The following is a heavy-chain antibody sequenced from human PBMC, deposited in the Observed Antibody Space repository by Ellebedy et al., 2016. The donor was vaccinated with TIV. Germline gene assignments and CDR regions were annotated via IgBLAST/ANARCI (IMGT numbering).Heavy chain of an antibody. J-gene: IGHJ5*02. D-gene: IGHD1-26*01. CDR1: GFTFSSYA. CDR2: ISYDGSNK. CDR3: ARARYSGSYLFS. Sequence: GGSLRLSXAASGFTFSSYAMHWVRQAPGKGLEWVAVISYDGSNKYYADSVKGRFTISRDNSKNTLYLQMNSLRAEDTAVYYCARARYSGSYLFSWGQGTLVTVSS. V-gene: IGHV3-30-3*01.